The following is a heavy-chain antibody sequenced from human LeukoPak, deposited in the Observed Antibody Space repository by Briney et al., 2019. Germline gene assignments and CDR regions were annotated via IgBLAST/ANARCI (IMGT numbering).Heavy chain of an antibody. D-gene: IGHD6-13*01. CDR1: GFTFSSYA. J-gene: IGHJ4*02. V-gene: IGHV3-23*01. CDR2: ISDSGGST. CDR3: AEGPAAGKFDF. Sequence: GGSLRLSCAASGFTFSSYAMSWVRQAPGKGLEWVSAISDSGGSTYYADSVKGRFTISRDNSKNTLYLQMNSLRAEDTAVYYCAEGPAAGKFDFWGQGTLVTVSS.